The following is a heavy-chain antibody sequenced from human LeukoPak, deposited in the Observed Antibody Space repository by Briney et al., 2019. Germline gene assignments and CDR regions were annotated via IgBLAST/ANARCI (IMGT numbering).Heavy chain of an antibody. J-gene: IGHJ4*02. CDR3: ARDGPPSYYYDSRSDYFDY. CDR2: IIPIFGTA. CDR1: GGTISSYA. V-gene: IGHV1-69*13. Sequence: SVKVSCKASGGTISSYAFSWVRQAPGQGLEWMGGIIPIFGTANYAQKFQGRVTITADESTSTAYMELSSLRSEDTAVYYCARDGPPSYYYDSRSDYFDYWGQGTLVTVSS. D-gene: IGHD3-22*01.